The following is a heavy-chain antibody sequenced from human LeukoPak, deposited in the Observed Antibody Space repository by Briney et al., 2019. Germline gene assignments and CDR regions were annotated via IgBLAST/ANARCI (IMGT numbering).Heavy chain of an antibody. Sequence: GGSLRLSCAASGFTFSSYGMHWVRQAPGKGLEWVAVTSYDGSNKYYADSVKGRFTISRDNSKNTLYLQMNSLRAEDTAVYYCAKDRGYSGYDYGYYFDYWGQGTLVTVSS. J-gene: IGHJ4*02. V-gene: IGHV3-30*18. CDR1: GFTFSSYG. D-gene: IGHD5-12*01. CDR3: AKDRGYSGYDYGYYFDY. CDR2: TSYDGSNK.